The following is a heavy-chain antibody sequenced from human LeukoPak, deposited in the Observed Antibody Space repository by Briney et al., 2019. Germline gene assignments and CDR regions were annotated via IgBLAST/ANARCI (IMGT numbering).Heavy chain of an antibody. CDR1: GYTFTSYG. Sequence: ASVKVSCKASGYTFTSYGISWVRQAPGQGLEWMGWISAYNGNTNYAQKLQGRVTMTTDTSTSTAYMELRSLRSDDTAAYYCARDLPGVCYFDYWGQGTLVTVSS. J-gene: IGHJ4*02. D-gene: IGHD2-8*01. CDR2: ISAYNGNT. CDR3: ARDLPGVCYFDY. V-gene: IGHV1-18*01.